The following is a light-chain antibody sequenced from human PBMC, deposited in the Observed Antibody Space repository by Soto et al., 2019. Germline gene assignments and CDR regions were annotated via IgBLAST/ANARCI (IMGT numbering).Light chain of an antibody. V-gene: IGLV1-44*01. CDR2: SNN. CDR3: AAWDDSLNVYV. J-gene: IGLJ1*01. Sequence: QSVLTQPPSASGTPGQRVTISCSGSSSNIGSNTVNWYQQLPGTAPKLLIYSNNQRPSGVPDRFSGSKSGTSASLAISGLQSEDEAAYYCAAWDDSLNVYVFGTGTKLTVL. CDR1: SSNIGSNT.